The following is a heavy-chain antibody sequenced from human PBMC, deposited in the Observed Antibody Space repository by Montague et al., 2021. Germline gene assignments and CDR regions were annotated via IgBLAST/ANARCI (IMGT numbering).Heavy chain of an antibody. CDR2: IFGDGGGT. D-gene: IGHD1-26*01. Sequence: SLRLSCAASGFPFRTYATSWVRQAPGKGLQWVSLIFGDGGGTFYEDSVKGRFTISRDNSKNILSLQMNSLRVDDTAVYYCAKNRGAAEHYHDHMDVWGKGTTVIVSS. CDR1: GFPFRTYA. V-gene: IGHV3-23*01. CDR3: AKNRGAAEHYHDHMDV. J-gene: IGHJ6*03.